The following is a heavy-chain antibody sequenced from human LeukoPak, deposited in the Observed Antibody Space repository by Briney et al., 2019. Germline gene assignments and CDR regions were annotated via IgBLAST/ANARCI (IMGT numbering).Heavy chain of an antibody. CDR1: AFTFSSYG. Sequence: GGSLRLSCAASAFTFSSYGMHWVRQAPGKGLEWVAYIQYDRTNEQYAHSVKGRFRISRDNSKNILYLQMNSLRTEDTAVYYCAKDRCSNGIGRYYYYMDVWGKGTTVTISS. CDR3: AKDRCSNGIGRYYYYMDV. J-gene: IGHJ6*03. CDR2: IQYDRTNE. V-gene: IGHV3-30*02. D-gene: IGHD2-8*01.